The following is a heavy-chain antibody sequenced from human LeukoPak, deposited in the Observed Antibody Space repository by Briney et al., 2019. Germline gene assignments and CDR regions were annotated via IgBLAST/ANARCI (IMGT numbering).Heavy chain of an antibody. CDR1: GYTFISYG. CDR2: ISYDGSNK. V-gene: IGHV3-30*18. D-gene: IGHD5-18*01. Sequence: GRSLRLSCAASGYTFISYGMHGVRQAPGKGLEWVAVISYDGSNKYYADSVKGRFTISRDNSKNTLYLQMNSLRAEDTAVYYCAKSYSYEDWGQGTLVTVSS. J-gene: IGHJ4*02. CDR3: AKSYSYED.